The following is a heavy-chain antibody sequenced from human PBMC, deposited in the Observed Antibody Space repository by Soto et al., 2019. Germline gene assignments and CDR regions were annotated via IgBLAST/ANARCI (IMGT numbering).Heavy chain of an antibody. CDR1: GFTFSSYA. D-gene: IGHD3-3*01. V-gene: IGHV3-30-3*01. CDR3: ARDEIRFSWAYGMDV. J-gene: IGHJ6*02. Sequence: QVQLVESGGGVVQPGRSLRLSCAASGFTFSSYAMHWVRQAPGKGLEWVAVISYDGSNKYYADSVKGRFTISRDNSKNTRYLQMNSLRAEDTAVYYCARDEIRFSWAYGMDVWVQGTTVTVSS. CDR2: ISYDGSNK.